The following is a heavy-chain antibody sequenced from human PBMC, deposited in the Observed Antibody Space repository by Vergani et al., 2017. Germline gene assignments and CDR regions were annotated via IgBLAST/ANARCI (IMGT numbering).Heavy chain of an antibody. J-gene: IGHJ4*02. D-gene: IGHD2-2*01. CDR2: INSDGSST. Sequence: EVQLVESGGGLVQPGGSLRLSCAASGFTFSSYSMNWVRQAPGKGPVWVSRINSDGSSTSYADSVKGRFTISRDNAKNTLYLQMNSLRAEDTAVYFCARVAWSAAEPFDYWGQGTLVTVSS. V-gene: IGHV3-74*02. CDR3: ARVAWSAAEPFDY. CDR1: GFTFSSYS.